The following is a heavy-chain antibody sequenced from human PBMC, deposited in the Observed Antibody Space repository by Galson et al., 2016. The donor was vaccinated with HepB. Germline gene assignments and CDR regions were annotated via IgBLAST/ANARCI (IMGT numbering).Heavy chain of an antibody. CDR3: ARDGNHNDWDNMLDF. CDR2: IIPIFGTA. J-gene: IGHJ4*02. CDR1: GGTFRRYA. Sequence: SCKASGGTFRRYAVSWVRQAPGQGLEWMGGIIPIFGTANFAEKFQGRVTITADESTSTAYVELSSLRSDDTALYFCARDGNHNDWDNMLDFWGQGVLVTVSS. V-gene: IGHV1-69*01. D-gene: IGHD1/OR15-1a*01.